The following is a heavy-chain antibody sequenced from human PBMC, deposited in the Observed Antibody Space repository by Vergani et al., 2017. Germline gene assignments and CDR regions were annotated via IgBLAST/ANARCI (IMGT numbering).Heavy chain of an antibody. V-gene: IGHV1-69*13. CDR1: GYTFSTYG. CDR3: ASPVYYYDSSGYHYYFDY. J-gene: IGHJ4*02. CDR2: IIPIFGTA. D-gene: IGHD3-22*01. Sequence: QVQLVQSGAEVKKPGASVKVSCKASGYTFSTYGISWVRQAPGQGLEWVGWIIPIFGTANYAQKFQGRVTITADESTSTAYMELSSLRSEDTAVYYCASPVYYYDSSGYHYYFDYWGQGTLVTVSS.